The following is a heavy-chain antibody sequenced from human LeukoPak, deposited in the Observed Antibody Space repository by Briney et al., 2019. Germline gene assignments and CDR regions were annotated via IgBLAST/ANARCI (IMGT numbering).Heavy chain of an antibody. V-gene: IGHV1-69*01. CDR1: GGTFSSYA. J-gene: IGHJ4*02. CDR3: AYGDYEGIDY. CDR2: IIPIFSTA. D-gene: IGHD4-17*01. Sequence: SVKVPCKASGGTFSSYAISWVRQAPGQGLEWMGGIIPIFSTANYAQKFQGRVTITADESTSTAYMELSSLRSEDTAVYYCAYGDYEGIDYWGQGTLVTVSS.